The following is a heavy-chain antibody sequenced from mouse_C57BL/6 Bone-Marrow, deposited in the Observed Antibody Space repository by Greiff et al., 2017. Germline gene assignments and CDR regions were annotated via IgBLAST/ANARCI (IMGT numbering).Heavy chain of an antibody. Sequence: VQLQQPGAELVRPGASVKLSCTASGFNIKDDYMHWVKQRPEQGLEWIGWIDPENGDTEYASKFQGKATITTDTSSNTAYLQLSSLTSEDTAVYYCTTLYYGSEAWFVYWGQGTLVTVSA. J-gene: IGHJ3*01. CDR1: GFNIKDDY. CDR3: TTLYYGSEAWFVY. V-gene: IGHV14-4*01. D-gene: IGHD1-1*01. CDR2: IDPENGDT.